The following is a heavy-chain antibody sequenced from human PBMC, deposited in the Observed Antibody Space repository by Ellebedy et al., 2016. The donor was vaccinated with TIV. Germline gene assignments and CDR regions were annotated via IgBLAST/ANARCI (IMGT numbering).Heavy chain of an antibody. V-gene: IGHV3-53*01. CDR2: IYSNGGT. Sequence: GGSLRLXCAASEFSVSSNYMSWVRQAPGKGLEWVSVIYSNGGTDYADSVKGRFTISRDNSKNTLYLQMIGLRAEDTAVYYCARQGNYYESSAYPTNTYWYFDLWGRGTLVTVSS. D-gene: IGHD3-22*01. CDR3: ARQGNYYESSAYPTNTYWYFDL. CDR1: EFSVSSNY. J-gene: IGHJ2*01.